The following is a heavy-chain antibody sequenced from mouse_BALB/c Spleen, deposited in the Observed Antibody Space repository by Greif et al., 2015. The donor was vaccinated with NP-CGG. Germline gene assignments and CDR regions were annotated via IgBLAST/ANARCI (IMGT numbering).Heavy chain of an antibody. V-gene: IGHV5-12-2*01. J-gene: IGHJ2*01. D-gene: IGHD1-1*01. CDR1: GFTFSSYT. Sequence: DVMLVESGGGLVQPGGSLKLSCAASGFTFSSYTMSWVRQTPEKRLEWVAYISNGGGSTYYPDTVKGRFTISRDNAKNTLYLQVSSLKSEDTAMYYCARHGDYYCVDYWGKGTTLTVSS. CDR3: ARHGDYYCVDY. CDR2: ISNGGGST.